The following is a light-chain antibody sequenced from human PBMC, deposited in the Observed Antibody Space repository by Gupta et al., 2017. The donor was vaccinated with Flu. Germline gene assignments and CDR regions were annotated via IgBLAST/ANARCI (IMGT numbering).Light chain of an antibody. J-gene: IGKJ1*01. CDR3: MQSLHTPRT. Sequence: EIVMTQSPLSLPVTPGEPASISCRSSQSLLHFNGFNYLEWYLQKPGQSPQLLIYLGSNRASGVPDRFSCSGSGTDFTLRISIIEAEDVGIYYCMQSLHTPRTFGQGTKVEIK. CDR2: LGS. CDR1: QSLLHFNGFNY. V-gene: IGKV2-28*01.